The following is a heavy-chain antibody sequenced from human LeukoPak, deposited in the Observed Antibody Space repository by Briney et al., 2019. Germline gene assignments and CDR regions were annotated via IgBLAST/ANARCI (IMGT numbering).Heavy chain of an antibody. V-gene: IGHV3-23*01. CDR2: ITASGGST. J-gene: IGHJ6*02. D-gene: IGHD5-12*01. Sequence: GGSLRLSCAASGFTVSTNCMTWVRQAPGKGLEWVSGITASGGSTYYADSVKGRFTISRDNSKNTLYLQMNSLRAADTAVYYCARTIVAKGYGLDVWGQGTTVTVSS. CDR3: ARTIVAKGYGLDV. CDR1: GFTVSTNC.